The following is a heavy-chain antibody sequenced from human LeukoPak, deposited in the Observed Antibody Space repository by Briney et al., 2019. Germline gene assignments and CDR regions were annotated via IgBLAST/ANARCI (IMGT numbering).Heavy chain of an antibody. D-gene: IGHD3-3*01. CDR1: GFTFSSYS. V-gene: IGHV3-21*01. CDR2: ISSSSYI. J-gene: IGHJ5*02. Sequence: GGSLRLSCAASGFTFSSYSMNWVRQAPGKGLEWVSSISSSSYIYYADSVKGRFTISRDNAKNSLYLQMNSLRAEDTAVYYCARDPTYYDFWSGYQYNWFDPWGQGTLVTVSS. CDR3: ARDPTYYDFWSGYQYNWFDP.